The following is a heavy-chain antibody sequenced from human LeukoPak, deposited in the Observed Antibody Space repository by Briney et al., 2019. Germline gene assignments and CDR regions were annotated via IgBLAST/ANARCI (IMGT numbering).Heavy chain of an antibody. CDR1: GGSISSYC. CDR3: ARGGGSSGWYWMGAFDI. J-gene: IGHJ3*02. D-gene: IGHD6-19*01. CDR2: IYYSGST. Sequence: SETLSLTCTVSGGSISSYCWGWIRQPPGKGLEWIGSIYYSGSTYYNPSLKSRVTISVDTSKNQFSLKLSSVTAADTAVYYCARGGGSSGWYWMGAFDIWGQGTMVTVSS. V-gene: IGHV4-39*07.